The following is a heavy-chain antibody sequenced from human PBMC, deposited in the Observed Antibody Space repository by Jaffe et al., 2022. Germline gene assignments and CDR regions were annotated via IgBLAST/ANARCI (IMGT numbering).Heavy chain of an antibody. D-gene: IGHD2-2*01. CDR1: GFTFSSYA. V-gene: IGHV3-23*01. J-gene: IGHJ3*02. CDR3: AKDDCSSTSCYDGEPDDAFDI. CDR2: ISGSGGST. Sequence: EVQLLESGGGLVQPGGSLRLSCAASGFTFSSYAMSWVRQAPGKGLEWVSAISGSGGSTYYADSVKGRFTISRDNSKNTLYLQMNSLRAEDTAVYYCAKDDCSSTSCYDGEPDDAFDIWGQGTMVTVSS.